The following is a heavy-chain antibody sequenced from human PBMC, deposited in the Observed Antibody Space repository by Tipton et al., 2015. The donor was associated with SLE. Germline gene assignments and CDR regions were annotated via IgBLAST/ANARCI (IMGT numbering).Heavy chain of an antibody. CDR1: GDSISNSDYY. CDR2: IYHNGIT. D-gene: IGHD6-13*01. J-gene: IGHJ5*02. Sequence: TLSLTCTVSGDSISNSDYYWGWIRQPPGKGLEWIANIYHNGITYYNPSLKSRVTISVDTSKNQFSLRLNSVIAADTAVYYCARVGGSSRGWFDPWGQGTLVTVSS. CDR3: ARVGGSSRGWFDP. V-gene: IGHV4-39*07.